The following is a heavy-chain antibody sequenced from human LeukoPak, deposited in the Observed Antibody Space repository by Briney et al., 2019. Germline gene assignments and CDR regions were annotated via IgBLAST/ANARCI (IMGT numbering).Heavy chain of an antibody. D-gene: IGHD2-2*01. J-gene: IGHJ4*02. V-gene: IGHV3-23*01. Sequence: GGSLRLSCAASGFTISSYGMSWVRQAPGKGLEWVSTISGSGGSTYYADSVKGRSTISRDNSKNTLYLQMNSLRAEDTAVYYCTKAVVIVPTATPFYYWRQGTLVTVSS. CDR3: TKAVVIVPTATPFYY. CDR2: ISGSGGST. CDR1: GFTISSYG.